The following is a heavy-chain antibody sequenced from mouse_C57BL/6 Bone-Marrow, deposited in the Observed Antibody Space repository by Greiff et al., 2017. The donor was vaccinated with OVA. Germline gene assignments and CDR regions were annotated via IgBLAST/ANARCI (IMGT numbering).Heavy chain of an antibody. V-gene: IGHV1-82*01. CDR2: IYPGDGDT. CDR3: ASLYSNYYFDD. CDR1: GYAFSSSW. Sequence: QVQLQQSGPELVKPGASVKISCKASGYAFSSSWLHWVKQRPGKGLAWIGRIYPGDGDTNYNGKFTGKTTQTADKSSSTAYLQLSSLTSKDSAVDVCASLYSNYYFDDWGKGTTLTVSS. D-gene: IGHD2-5*01. J-gene: IGHJ2*01.